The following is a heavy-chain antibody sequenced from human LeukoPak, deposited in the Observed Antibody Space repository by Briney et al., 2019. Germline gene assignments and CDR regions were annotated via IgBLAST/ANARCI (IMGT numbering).Heavy chain of an antibody. Sequence: GGSLRLSCAVSGLTFSDYAMSWARQAPGKGLEWVASINHNGNVNYYVDSVKGRFTISRDNAKNSLYLQMSNLRAEDTAVYFCARGGGLDVWGQGATVTVSS. CDR3: ARGGGLDV. J-gene: IGHJ6*02. V-gene: IGHV3-7*03. D-gene: IGHD3-16*01. CDR1: GLTFSDYA. CDR2: INHNGNVN.